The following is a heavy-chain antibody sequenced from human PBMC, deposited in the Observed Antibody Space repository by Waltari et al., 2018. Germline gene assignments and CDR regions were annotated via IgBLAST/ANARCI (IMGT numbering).Heavy chain of an antibody. Sequence: TFSNAWMNWVRQAPGKGLEWVGRIKSKTDGGTTDYAAPVKGRFTISRDDSKNTLYLQMNSLKTEDTAVYYCTTDLKEYYYDSSGYREAFDIWGQGTMVTVSS. CDR1: TFSNAW. CDR2: IKSKTDGGTT. J-gene: IGHJ3*02. D-gene: IGHD3-22*01. CDR3: TTDLKEYYYDSSGYREAFDI. V-gene: IGHV3-15*07.